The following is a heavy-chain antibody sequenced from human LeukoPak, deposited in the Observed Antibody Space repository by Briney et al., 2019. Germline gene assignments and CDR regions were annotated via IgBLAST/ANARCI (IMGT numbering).Heavy chain of an antibody. CDR3: ARHEGWLQSDYYYGMDV. D-gene: IGHD5-24*01. Sequence: SETLSLTCTVSGVSISSYYWNWIRQPPGKGLEWIGYIYYSGSTNYNPSLRSRVTISVDTSKNQFSLKLSSVTAADTAVYYCARHEGWLQSDYYYGMDVWGQGTTVTVSS. V-gene: IGHV4-59*01. J-gene: IGHJ6*02. CDR1: GVSISSYY. CDR2: IYYSGST.